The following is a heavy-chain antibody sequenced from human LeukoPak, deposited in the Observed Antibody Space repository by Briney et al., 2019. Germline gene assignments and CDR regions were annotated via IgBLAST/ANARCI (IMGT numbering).Heavy chain of an antibody. CDR1: GYTFTDYY. J-gene: IGHJ4*02. V-gene: IGHV1-2*02. CDR2: INPNSGGTDT. CDR3: ARYNWNDVVSALDY. Sequence: GASVKVSCKAFGYTFTDYYMHWVRQAPGQGLEWMGYINPNSGGTDTNYARKFQGRVTMTRDTSITTFYMEVNRLTSDDTAVYFCARYNWNDVVSALDYWGQGTLVTVSS. D-gene: IGHD1-1*01.